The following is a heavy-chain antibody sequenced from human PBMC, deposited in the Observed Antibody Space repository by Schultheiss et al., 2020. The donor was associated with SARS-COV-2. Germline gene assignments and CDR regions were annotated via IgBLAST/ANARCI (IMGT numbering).Heavy chain of an antibody. Sequence: GGSLRLSCAGSGFSFSKDDIHWVRQAPGKGLEWVAVISYDGGVEHYADSVKGRFTISRDNAKNTLYLQMNSLRAEDTAVYYCARAGQLGYGMDVWGQGTTVTVSS. CDR3: ARAGQLGYGMDV. D-gene: IGHD5-24*01. J-gene: IGHJ6*02. CDR1: GFSFSKDD. V-gene: IGHV3-30*12. CDR2: ISYDGGVE.